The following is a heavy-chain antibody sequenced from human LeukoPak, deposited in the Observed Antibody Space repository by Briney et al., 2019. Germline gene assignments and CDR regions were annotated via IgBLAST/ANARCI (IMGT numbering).Heavy chain of an antibody. D-gene: IGHD4-23*01. CDR1: GGSISSSSYY. CDR3: ARGWQLSDYFDY. Sequence: SETLSLTCTVSGGSISSSSYYWGWIRQPPGKGLEWIGTIYYSGSTYQNSSLKSRVTISKDTSKNQFSLKLSFVTAADTAVYFCARGWQLSDYFDYWGQGTLVTVSS. V-gene: IGHV4-39*01. CDR2: IYYSGST. J-gene: IGHJ4*02.